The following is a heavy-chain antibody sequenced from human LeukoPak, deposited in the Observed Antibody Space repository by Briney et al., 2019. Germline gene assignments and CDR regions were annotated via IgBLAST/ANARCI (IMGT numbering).Heavy chain of an antibody. V-gene: IGHV4-39*01. CDR2: INHSGSA. D-gene: IGHD6-19*01. Sequence: SETLSLTCTVSGDSISSSNCYWGWIRQPPGKGLEWIGEINHSGSANYNPSLKSRVTISVDTSKNQFSLKLSSVTAADTAVYYCARHGWVEWLVRGWFDPWGQGTLVTVSS. J-gene: IGHJ5*02. CDR3: ARHGWVEWLVRGWFDP. CDR1: GDSISSSNCY.